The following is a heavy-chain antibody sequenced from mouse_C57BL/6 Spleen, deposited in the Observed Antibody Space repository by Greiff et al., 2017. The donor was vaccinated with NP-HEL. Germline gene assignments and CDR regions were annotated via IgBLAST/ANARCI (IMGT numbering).Heavy chain of an antibody. Sequence: VQLQQPGAELVKPGASVKLSCKASGYTFTSYWMHWVKQRPGQGLEWIGMIHPNSGSTNYNEKFKSKATLTVDKSSSTAYMQLSSLTSEDSAVYYCATHITTAYYFDYWGQGTTLTVSS. CDR3: ATHITTAYYFDY. J-gene: IGHJ2*01. CDR2: IHPNSGST. CDR1: GYTFTSYW. D-gene: IGHD1-1*01. V-gene: IGHV1-64*01.